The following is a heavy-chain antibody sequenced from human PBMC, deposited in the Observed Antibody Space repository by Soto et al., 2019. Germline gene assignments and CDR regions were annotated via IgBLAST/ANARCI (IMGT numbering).Heavy chain of an antibody. CDR3: ARMAVTTFYYYAMDV. D-gene: IGHD6-19*01. CDR1: GYSIRSSDW. V-gene: IGHV4-28*01. J-gene: IGHJ6*02. CDR2: ITHGGST. Sequence: NPSETLSLTCAVYGYSIRSSDWWGWIRQPPGKGLEWIGYITHGGSTNYNPSLKRRVTVSVDPSKNQFSLNLTSVTAVDTAVYYCARMAVTTFYYYAMDVWGQGTTVTVSS.